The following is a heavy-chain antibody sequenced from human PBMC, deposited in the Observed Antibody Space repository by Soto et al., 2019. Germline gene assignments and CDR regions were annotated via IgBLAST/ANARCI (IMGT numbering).Heavy chain of an antibody. D-gene: IGHD6-6*01. J-gene: IGHJ4*02. CDR1: GFTFSRHA. Sequence: LKVSCAASGFTFSRHAMSWVRQAPGKGLEWVSAISGSGGSTYYADTVKGRFTISRDNSKNTLYLQMNSLRYEDTAVYHYAKAPNRYSSSSSFLDYWGQGTLVTVSS. CDR2: ISGSGGST. CDR3: AKAPNRYSSSSSFLDY. V-gene: IGHV3-23*01.